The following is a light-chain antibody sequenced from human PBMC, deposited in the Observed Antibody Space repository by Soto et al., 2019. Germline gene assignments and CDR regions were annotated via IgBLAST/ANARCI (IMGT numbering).Light chain of an antibody. CDR2: EVT. J-gene: IGLJ1*01. V-gene: IGLV2-8*01. Sequence: QSALSQPPSASGSPGQSVTISCTGTSSDVGGYNFVSWYQQHPGKAPKLIIYEVTKRPSGVPDRFSGSKSGNTASLTVSGLQAEDEADYYCSSYSGTNNSVFGTGTKAPS. CDR1: SSDVGGYNF. CDR3: SSYSGTNNSV.